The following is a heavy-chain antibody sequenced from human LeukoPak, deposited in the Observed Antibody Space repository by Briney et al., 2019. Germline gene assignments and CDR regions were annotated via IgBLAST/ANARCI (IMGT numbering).Heavy chain of an antibody. Sequence: PSETLSLTCTVSGGSISSGSYYWSWIRQPAGKGLEWIGRIYTSGSTNYNPSLKSRVTISVDTSKNQFSLKLISVTAADTAVYYCARTPADSSGWYPFYYYYMDVWGKGTTVTISS. V-gene: IGHV4-61*02. CDR3: ARTPADSSGWYPFYYYYMDV. CDR2: IYTSGST. J-gene: IGHJ6*03. D-gene: IGHD6-19*01. CDR1: GGSISSGSYY.